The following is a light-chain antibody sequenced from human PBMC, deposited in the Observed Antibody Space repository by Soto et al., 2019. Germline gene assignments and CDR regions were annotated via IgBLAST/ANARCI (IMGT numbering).Light chain of an antibody. CDR1: QSVSSRY. CDR3: QQYGSSLST. J-gene: IGKJ1*01. CDR2: ATS. Sequence: EIVVRQSPGTGSLSPGDTAALSCRASQSVSSRYLAWYQQKSVQAPRLLIYATSSRATDIPDRFIGYGSGTDFTLTISGLEPEDFAVYYCQQYGSSLSTFGQGTKVDIK. V-gene: IGKV3-20*01.